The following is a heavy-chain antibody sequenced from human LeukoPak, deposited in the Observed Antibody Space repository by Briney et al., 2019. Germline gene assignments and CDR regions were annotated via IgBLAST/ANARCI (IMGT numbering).Heavy chain of an antibody. CDR3: ARGSSGAYYYYGMDV. CDR1: GYTFTSYD. CDR2: MNPNSGIT. D-gene: IGHD6-19*01. Sequence: ASVKVSCKASGYTFTSYDISWVRQATGQGLEWMGWMNPNSGITGYAQKFQGRVTMTRNTSISTAYMELSSLRSEDTAVYYCARGSSGAYYYYGMDVWGQGTTVTVSS. V-gene: IGHV1-8*01. J-gene: IGHJ6*02.